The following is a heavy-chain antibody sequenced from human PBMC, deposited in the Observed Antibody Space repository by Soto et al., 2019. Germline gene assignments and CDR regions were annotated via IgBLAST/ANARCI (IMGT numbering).Heavy chain of an antibody. CDR3: ARGQRFSDWFDP. D-gene: IGHD3-3*01. J-gene: IGHJ5*02. V-gene: IGHV4-4*07. CDR1: GGAISGYY. CDR2: IYSSGST. Sequence: SETLSLTCTVTGGAISGYYWTWIRQSDGEGLEWIGRIYSSGSTNYNPSLKSRVTISLDTSMNYFSLRLSSVTAADTAVYYCARGQRFSDWFDPWGQGTLVTVS.